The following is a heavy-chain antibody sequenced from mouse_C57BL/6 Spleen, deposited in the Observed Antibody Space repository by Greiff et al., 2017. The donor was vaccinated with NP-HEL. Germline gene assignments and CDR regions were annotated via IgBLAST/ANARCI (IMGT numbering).Heavy chain of an antibody. V-gene: IGHV5-17*01. Sequence: EVKLVESGGGLVKPGGSLKLSCAASGFTFSDYGMHWVRQAPEKGLEWVAYISSGSSTIYYADTVKGRFTISRDNAKNTLFLQMTSLRSEDTAMYYCARPTNCDVGYWYFDVWGTGTTVTVSS. CDR3: ARPTNCDVGYWYFDV. CDR1: GFTFSDYG. J-gene: IGHJ1*03. CDR2: ISSGSSTI. D-gene: IGHD4-1*01.